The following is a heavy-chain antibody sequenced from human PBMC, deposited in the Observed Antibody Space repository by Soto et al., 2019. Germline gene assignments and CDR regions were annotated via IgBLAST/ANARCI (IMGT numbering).Heavy chain of an antibody. CDR1: SSSISSYY. D-gene: IGHD3-3*01. J-gene: IGHJ6*02. Sequence: PSQTLSLTCTVTSSSISSYYWSWIRQPAGKGLEWIGRIYTSGSTNYNPSLKSRVTMSVDTSKNQFSLKLSSVTAADTAVYYCARVGRITIFGVVIIGGMDVWGQGTTVTVSS. V-gene: IGHV4-4*07. CDR2: IYTSGST. CDR3: ARVGRITIFGVVIIGGMDV.